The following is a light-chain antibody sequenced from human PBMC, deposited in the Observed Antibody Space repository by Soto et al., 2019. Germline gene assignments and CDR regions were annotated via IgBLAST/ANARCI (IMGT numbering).Light chain of an antibody. CDR3: AAWDDSLNGYV. CDR2: EVS. Sequence: QSALTQPASVSGSPGQSITISCTGTSSDIGGYNYVSWYQQHPGKAPKLIISEVSNRPSGVSNRFSGSKSGTSASLAISGLQSEDEADYYCAAWDDSLNGYVFGTGTKLTVL. J-gene: IGLJ1*01. CDR1: SSDIGGYNY. V-gene: IGLV2-14*01.